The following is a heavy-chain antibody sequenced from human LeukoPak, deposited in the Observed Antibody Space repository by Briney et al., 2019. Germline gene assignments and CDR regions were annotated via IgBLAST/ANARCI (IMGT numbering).Heavy chain of an antibody. D-gene: IGHD6-13*01. CDR1: GVSFSSFQ. CDR3: ARGRYSSSWRRQFDY. J-gene: IGHJ4*02. CDR2: IHMTGRT. Sequence: SETLSLTCTVSGVSFSSFQWSWIRQSPVKGLEWIGNIHMTGRTDYNPSLKSRVTISVDTSKNQFSLKLSSVTAADTAVYYCARGRYSSSWRRQFDYWGQGTLVTVSS. V-gene: IGHV4-4*09.